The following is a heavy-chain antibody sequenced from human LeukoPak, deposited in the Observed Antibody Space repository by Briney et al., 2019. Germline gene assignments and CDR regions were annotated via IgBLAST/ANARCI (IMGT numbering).Heavy chain of an antibody. CDR3: ARTRTSRADAFDI. V-gene: IGHV4-59*01. D-gene: IGHD3-16*01. Sequence: PSETLSLTCTVSGGSISSYYWSWIRQPPGKGLEWIGYIYYSGSTNYNPSLKSRVTISVDTSKNHFSLKLSSVTAADTAVYYCARTRTSRADAFDIWGQGTMVTVSS. CDR1: GGSISSYY. CDR2: IYYSGST. J-gene: IGHJ3*02.